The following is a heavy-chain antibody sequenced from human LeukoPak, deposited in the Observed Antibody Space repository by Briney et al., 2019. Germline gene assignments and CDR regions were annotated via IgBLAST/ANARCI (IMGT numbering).Heavy chain of an antibody. CDR2: VYYGGST. Sequence: PSETLSLTCTVSGGSINNYFWSWIRRPPGKGLEWIGYVYYGGSTSYNPSLKSRVTISVDTSKNQFSLKLSSVTAADTAIYYCARAQRGYSYGCFDYWGQGTLVTVSS. CDR1: GGSINNYF. V-gene: IGHV4-59*01. CDR3: ARAQRGYSYGCFDY. J-gene: IGHJ4*02. D-gene: IGHD5-12*01.